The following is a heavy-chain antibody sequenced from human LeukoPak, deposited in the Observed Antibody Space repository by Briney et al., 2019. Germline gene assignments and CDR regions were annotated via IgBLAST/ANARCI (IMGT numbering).Heavy chain of an antibody. Sequence: PGGSLRLSCAASGFXFSSYDIHWVRQATGKGLGWLSAIGTAGDTYYPGSVKGRFTISRENAKNSLYLQMNSLRAGDTAVYYCARAFVYYGSGSPIFDYWGQGTLVTVSS. CDR3: ARAFVYYGSGSPIFDY. CDR1: GFXFSSYD. J-gene: IGHJ4*02. D-gene: IGHD3-10*01. V-gene: IGHV3-13*04. CDR2: IGTAGDT.